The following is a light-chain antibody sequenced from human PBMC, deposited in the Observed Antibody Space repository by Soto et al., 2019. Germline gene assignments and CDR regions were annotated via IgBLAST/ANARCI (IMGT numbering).Light chain of an antibody. CDR1: NSNIGINY. Sequence: QSVLTQPPSVSAAPGQKGTISCSGDNSNIGINYVSWFQQLPLTAPKLLIFDDKKRPSGIPDRFSGSKSDTSATLAITGLQTGDEADYDCAAWDDRLNAVFFGGGTKLTVL. J-gene: IGLJ2*01. CDR2: DDK. V-gene: IGLV1-51*01. CDR3: AAWDDRLNAVF.